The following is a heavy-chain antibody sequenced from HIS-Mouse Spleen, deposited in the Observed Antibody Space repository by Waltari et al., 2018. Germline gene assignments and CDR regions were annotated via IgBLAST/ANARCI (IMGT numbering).Heavy chain of an antibody. CDR3: ARDGSGSYYRIGVRGAFDI. Sequence: QVQLQQWGAGLLKPSETLSLTCAVYGGSFSGYYWSWIRQPPGKGLGWIGEINHCRITNSNPPLKSRVTISVDTSKNQFSLKLSSVTAADTAVYYCARDGSGSYYRIGVRGAFDIWGQGTMVTVSS. CDR2: INHCRIT. D-gene: IGHD3-10*01. J-gene: IGHJ3*02. CDR1: GGSFSGYY. V-gene: IGHV4-34*01.